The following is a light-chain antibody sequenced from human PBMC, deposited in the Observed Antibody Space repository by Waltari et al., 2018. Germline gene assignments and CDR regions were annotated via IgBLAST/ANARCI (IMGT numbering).Light chain of an antibody. CDR2: RND. CDR3: AAWDDSLRGFIM. V-gene: IGLV1-47*01. J-gene: IGLJ3*02. CDR1: TTNIGSNS. Sequence: QSVLTQPPSASGTPGQRVTISCSGSTTNIGSNSVHWYQQLPGAAPKLIIYRNDRRPSGGPDRFSGSKTGTSASLAISGLRSEDEAYYYCAAWDDSLRGFIMFGGGTKLTVL.